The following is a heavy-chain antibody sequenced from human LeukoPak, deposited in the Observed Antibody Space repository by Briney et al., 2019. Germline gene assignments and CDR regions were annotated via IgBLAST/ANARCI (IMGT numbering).Heavy chain of an antibody. CDR1: GFTFSSYG. J-gene: IGHJ4*02. CDR3: ARDRPYYDSSAYPLY. D-gene: IGHD3-22*01. V-gene: IGHV3-33*01. Sequence: GRSLRLSCAASGFTFSSYGMHWVRQAPGKGLEWVAVIWYDGSNKYYADSVKGRFTISRDNSKNTLYLQMNSLRAEDTAVYYCARDRPYYDSSAYPLYWGQGTLVTVSS. CDR2: IWYDGSNK.